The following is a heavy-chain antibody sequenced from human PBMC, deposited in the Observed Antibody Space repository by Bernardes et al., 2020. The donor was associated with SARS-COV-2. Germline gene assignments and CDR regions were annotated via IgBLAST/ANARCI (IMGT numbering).Heavy chain of an antibody. Sequence: GGSLRLSCAASGFTFSSYAMSWVRQAPGKGLEWVSAISTSGSSTYYADSVKGRFTISRDNSNNTLYLAVNSLRADDTAVYYCARDRVWGQGTLVTVSS. J-gene: IGHJ4*02. CDR1: GFTFSSYA. CDR2: ISTSGSST. V-gene: IGHV3-23*01. CDR3: ARDRV.